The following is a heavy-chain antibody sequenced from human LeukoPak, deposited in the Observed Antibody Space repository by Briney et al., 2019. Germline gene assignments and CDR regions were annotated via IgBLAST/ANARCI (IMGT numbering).Heavy chain of an antibody. CDR3: SLSRYYDILTGDPGAFDI. D-gene: IGHD3-9*01. CDR2: IYYSGST. Sequence: PSETLSLTCTVSGGSISSGGYYWSWIRQHPGKGLEWIGYIYYSGSTYYNPSLKSRVTISVDTSKNQFSLKLSPVTAADTAVYYCSLSRYYDILTGDPGAFDIWGQGTMVTVSS. V-gene: IGHV4-31*03. CDR1: GGSISSGGYY. J-gene: IGHJ3*02.